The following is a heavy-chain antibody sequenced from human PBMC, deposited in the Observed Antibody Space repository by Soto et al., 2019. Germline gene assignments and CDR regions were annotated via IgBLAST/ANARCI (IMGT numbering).Heavy chain of an antibody. D-gene: IGHD6-6*01. CDR2: INAGNGNT. CDR1: GYTFTSYA. CDR3: ARVAYSSSYYYYYMDV. J-gene: IGHJ6*03. Sequence: QVQLVQSGAEVKKPGASVKVSCKASGYTFTSYAMHWVRQAPGQRREWMGWINAGNGNTKYSQKFQGRVTITRDTSASTAYMELSSLRSEDTAVYYCARVAYSSSYYYYYMDVWGKGTTVTVSS. V-gene: IGHV1-3*01.